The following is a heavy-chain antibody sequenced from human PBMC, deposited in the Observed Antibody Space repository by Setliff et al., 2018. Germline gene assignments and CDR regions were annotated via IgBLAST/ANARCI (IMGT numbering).Heavy chain of an antibody. CDR1: GGSIGSGDYY. CDR3: AREQWLDPPGYYYMDV. D-gene: IGHD6-19*01. Sequence: PSETLSLTCTVSGGSIGSGDYYWSWIRQPPGKGLEWIGYIYYSGSTYYNPSLKSRVTISVDTSKNQFSLKLNSVTAADMAVYYCAREQWLDPPGYYYMDVWAKGTTVTVSS. V-gene: IGHV4-30-4*08. CDR2: IYYSGST. J-gene: IGHJ6*03.